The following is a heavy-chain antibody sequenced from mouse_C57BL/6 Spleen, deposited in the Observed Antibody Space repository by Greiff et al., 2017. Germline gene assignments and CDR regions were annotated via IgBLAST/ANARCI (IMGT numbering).Heavy chain of an antibody. CDR3: TRVYGSSAWFAY. CDR1: GFNIKDDY. J-gene: IGHJ3*01. D-gene: IGHD1-1*01. CDR2: IDPENGDT. V-gene: IGHV14-4*01. Sequence: VQLQQSGAELVRPGASVKLSCTASGFNIKDDYMHWVKQRPEQGLEWIGWIDPENGDTEYAPKFQGKATITADTSSNTAYLQLSSLTSEDTAVYYCTRVYGSSAWFAYWGQGTLVTVSA.